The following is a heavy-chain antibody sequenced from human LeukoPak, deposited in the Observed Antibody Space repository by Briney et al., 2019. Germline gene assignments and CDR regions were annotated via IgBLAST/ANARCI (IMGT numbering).Heavy chain of an antibody. CDR2: IYHSGST. Sequence: SETLSLTCAVSGGSISSYYWGWIRQPPGKGLEWIGSIYHSGSTYYNPSLKSRVTISVDTSKNQFSLKLSSVTAADTAVYYCASDSSGWYYFDYWGQGTLVTVSS. CDR3: ASDSSGWYYFDY. V-gene: IGHV4-38-2*01. J-gene: IGHJ4*02. D-gene: IGHD6-19*01. CDR1: GGSISSYY.